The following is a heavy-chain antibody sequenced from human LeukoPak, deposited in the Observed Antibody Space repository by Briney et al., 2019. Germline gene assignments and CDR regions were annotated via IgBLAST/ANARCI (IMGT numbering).Heavy chain of an antibody. J-gene: IGHJ4*02. CDR1: GFTFSNYA. D-gene: IGHD3-10*01. CDR2: IYYDGGNQ. CDR3: AGGFGSSSVALD. V-gene: IGHV3-30*07. Sequence: GGSLRLSCGASGFTFSNYAMHWVRQAPGKGLEWVAIIYYDGGNQFYGDSVKGRFTISRDNSKNTVFLEMSSLRVDDTAVYYCAGGFGSSSVALDWGQGTLVSVSS.